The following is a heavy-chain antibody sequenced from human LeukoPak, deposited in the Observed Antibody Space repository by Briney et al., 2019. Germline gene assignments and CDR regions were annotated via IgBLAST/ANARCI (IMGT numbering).Heavy chain of an antibody. Sequence: ASVKVSCRASGYIFTDYYIHWVRQAPGQGLEWMGWINPNSGGTKDAQKFQGRVTMTRDTSISTAYMELSRLRSDDTAVYYCARGSKLGGERFPFAYWGQGTLVTVSS. D-gene: IGHD1-1*01. CDR2: INPNSGGT. CDR1: GYIFTDYY. V-gene: IGHV1-2*02. CDR3: ARGSKLGGERFPFAY. J-gene: IGHJ4*02.